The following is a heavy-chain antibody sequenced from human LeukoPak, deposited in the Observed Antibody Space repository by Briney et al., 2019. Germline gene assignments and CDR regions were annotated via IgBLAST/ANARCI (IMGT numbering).Heavy chain of an antibody. CDR3: ASMGVVVVVAATEYYFDY. CDR2: IIPIFGTA. Sequence: SVKVSCKASGGTFSSCAISWVRQAPGQGLEWMGRIIPIFGTANYAQKFQGRVTITTDESTSTAYMELSSLRSEDTAVYYCASMGVVVVVAATEYYFDYWGQGTLVTVSS. J-gene: IGHJ4*02. CDR1: GGTFSSCA. V-gene: IGHV1-69*05. D-gene: IGHD2-15*01.